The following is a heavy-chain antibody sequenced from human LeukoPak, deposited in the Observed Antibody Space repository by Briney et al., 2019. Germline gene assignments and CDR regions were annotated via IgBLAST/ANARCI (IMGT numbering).Heavy chain of an antibody. J-gene: IGHJ4*02. V-gene: IGHV6-1*01. CDR2: TYYRSKWYN. Sequence: SQTLSLTWAISGXSVSSNSAAWNWIRQSPSRGLEWLGRTYYRSKWYNDYAVSVKSRITINPDTSKNQFSLQLNSVTPEDTAVYYCARDIAIAAAGNGLDYWGQGTLVTVSS. D-gene: IGHD6-13*01. CDR1: GXSVSSNSAA. CDR3: ARDIAIAAAGNGLDY.